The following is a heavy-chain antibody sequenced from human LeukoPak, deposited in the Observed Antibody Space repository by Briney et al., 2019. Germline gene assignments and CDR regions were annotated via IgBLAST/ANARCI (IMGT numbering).Heavy chain of an antibody. Sequence: GGSLRLSCAASGFTFSSYSMNWVRQAPGKGLEWVSYITLSSTTIYYADSVKGRFTISRDNAKNSLYLQMNSLRAEDTAVYYCAREPTYSSSWYTSCDYWGQGTLVTVSS. CDR3: AREPTYSSSWYTSCDY. CDR1: GFTFSSYS. J-gene: IGHJ4*02. V-gene: IGHV3-48*01. D-gene: IGHD6-13*01. CDR2: ITLSSTTI.